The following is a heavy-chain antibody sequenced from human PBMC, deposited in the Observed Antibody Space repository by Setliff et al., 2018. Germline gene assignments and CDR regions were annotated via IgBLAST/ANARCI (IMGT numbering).Heavy chain of an antibody. D-gene: IGHD1-26*01. CDR3: ARGYSWELLTAFDI. CDR2: ISSSGSTI. V-gene: IGHV3-11*04. CDR1: GFTFSDYY. J-gene: IGHJ3*02. Sequence: GGSLRLSCAASGFTFSDYYMSWIRQAPGKGLEWVSYISSSGSTIYYADSVKGRFTISRDNAKNSLYLQMNSLRAEDTAVYYCARGYSWELLTAFDIWGQGTMVTVSS.